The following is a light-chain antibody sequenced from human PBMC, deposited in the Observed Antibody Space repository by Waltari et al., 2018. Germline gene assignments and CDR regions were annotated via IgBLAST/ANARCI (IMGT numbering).Light chain of an antibody. CDR3: CSFAESDTWV. V-gene: IGLV2-23*02. CDR1: SSHVGNSYV. CDR2: EVS. J-gene: IGLJ3*02. Sequence: QSALTQTAPVSGSPGQSIPIPCTGLSSHVGNSYVVSWYQKPPDKPPKLIVYEVSKRPSGVSDRFSGSKSGNTASLTISGLQAEDEADYYCCSFAESDTWVFGGGTKVTVL.